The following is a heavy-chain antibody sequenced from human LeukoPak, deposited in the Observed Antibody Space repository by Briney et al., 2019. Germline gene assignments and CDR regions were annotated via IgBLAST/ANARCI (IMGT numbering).Heavy chain of an antibody. J-gene: IGHJ5*02. D-gene: IGHD2-2*01. CDR3: ARSRFRYQLLLGNWFDP. CDR2: ISSSGSTI. CDR1: GFTFSDYY. V-gene: IGHV3-11*01. Sequence: KPGGSLRLSCAASGFTFSDYYMSWIRQAPGKGLEWVSYISSSGSTIYYADSVKGRFTISRDNAKNSLYLQMNSLRAEDTAVYYCARSRFRYQLLLGNWFDPWGQGTLVTVSS.